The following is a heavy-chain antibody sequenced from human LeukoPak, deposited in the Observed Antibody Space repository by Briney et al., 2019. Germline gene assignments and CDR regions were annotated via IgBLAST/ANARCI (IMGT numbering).Heavy chain of an antibody. J-gene: IGHJ3*01. V-gene: IGHV3-74*01. Sequence: GGSLRLSCAASEFTFSTYCRHWVRQAPGKGLVWVSRINSDGTNTDYADSVKGRFTISRDNAKNTLYMQMNSLRVDDTAVYYCVREASGVSSSAFDVWGQGTMVTVSS. CDR2: INSDGTNT. CDR3: VREASGVSSSAFDV. D-gene: IGHD1-26*01. CDR1: EFTFSTYC.